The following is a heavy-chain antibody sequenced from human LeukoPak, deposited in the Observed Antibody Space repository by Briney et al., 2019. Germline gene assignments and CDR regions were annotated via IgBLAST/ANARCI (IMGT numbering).Heavy chain of an antibody. V-gene: IGHV3-23*01. Sequence: GGSLRLSCAASGFTFSSYAMSWVRQAPGKGLEWVSAISGSGGSTYYADSVKGRFTISRDNSKNTLYLQMNSLRAEDTAVYYCAKVAPQGPLRYFDWLDYWGQGTLVTVSS. J-gene: IGHJ4*02. CDR2: ISGSGGST. D-gene: IGHD3-9*01. CDR3: AKVAPQGPLRYFDWLDY. CDR1: GFTFSSYA.